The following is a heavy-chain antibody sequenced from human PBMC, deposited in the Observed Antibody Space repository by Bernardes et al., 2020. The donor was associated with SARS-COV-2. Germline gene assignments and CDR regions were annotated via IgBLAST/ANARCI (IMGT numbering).Heavy chain of an antibody. J-gene: IGHJ3*02. CDR1: FFTFSNAW. V-gene: IGHV3-15*01. D-gene: IGHD3-3*01. CDR2: IKSKTDGGTT. Sequence: SLLLSFSSSFFTFSNAWMSWVRQAPGKGLEWVGRIKSKTDGGTTDYAAPVKGRFTISRDDSKNTLYLQMNSLKTEDTAVYYCTTGGAITIFGVVIVMDAFDIWGQGTMVTVSS. CDR3: TTGGAITIFGVVIVMDAFDI.